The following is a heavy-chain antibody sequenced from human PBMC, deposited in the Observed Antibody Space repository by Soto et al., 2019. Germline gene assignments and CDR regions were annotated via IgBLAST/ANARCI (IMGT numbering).Heavy chain of an antibody. J-gene: IGHJ6*02. CDR1: GGSISSDSFY. V-gene: IGHV4-39*01. Sequence: PSDTLSLTCTVSGGSISSDSFYWAWIRRPPGTGLERIGIIYYSGDTYYNPSLAGRLTMSVDTSNQFSLTLRSVTAADTALYYCARNQPKRYCSGGTCRPAYGMDVWGQGTTVTVSS. D-gene: IGHD2-15*01. CDR2: IYYSGDT. CDR3: ARNQPKRYCSGGTCRPAYGMDV.